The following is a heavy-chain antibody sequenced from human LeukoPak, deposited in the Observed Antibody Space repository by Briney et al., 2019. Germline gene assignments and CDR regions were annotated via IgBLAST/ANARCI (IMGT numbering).Heavy chain of an antibody. CDR1: GYTFTSYY. J-gene: IGHJ6*02. D-gene: IGHD3-22*01. CDR2: INPSGRNT. CDR3: ARDLLRYYHSSVYYPTPGGGLDV. Sequence: GASVKVSCKASGYTFTSYYMYWVRQAPGQGLEWMGIINPSGRNTTYAQKFQGRVTMTRDTSTSTVYMELSSLRSEDTAVYYCARDLLRYYHSSVYYPTPGGGLDVWGQGTTVTVSS. V-gene: IGHV1-46*01.